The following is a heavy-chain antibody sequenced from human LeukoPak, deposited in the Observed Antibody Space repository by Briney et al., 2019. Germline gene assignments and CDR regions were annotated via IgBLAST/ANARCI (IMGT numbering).Heavy chain of an antibody. CDR2: IIPILGIA. CDR1: GGTFSSYA. V-gene: IGHV1-69*04. Sequence: SVKVSCKASGGTFSSYAISWVRQAPGQGLEWMGRIIPILGIANYAQKFQGRVTITADKSTSTAYMELSSLRSEDTAVYYCAREYSGRPNWFDPWGQGTLVTVSS. D-gene: IGHD1-26*01. J-gene: IGHJ5*02. CDR3: AREYSGRPNWFDP.